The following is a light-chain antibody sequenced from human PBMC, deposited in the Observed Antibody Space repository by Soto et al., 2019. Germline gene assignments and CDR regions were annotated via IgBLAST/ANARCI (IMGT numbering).Light chain of an antibody. Sequence: DIQMTQSPSSLSASVGDTVTIFCRASQYISTFLSWHQQKPGEAPKLLIYDGSTLKGGVPSRFSGSGSGTDFTLTISSLQPEDLATYYCQPGFNTPITFGGGTRVEL. CDR1: QYISTF. CDR3: QPGFNTPIT. CDR2: DGS. V-gene: IGKV1-39*01. J-gene: IGKJ4*01.